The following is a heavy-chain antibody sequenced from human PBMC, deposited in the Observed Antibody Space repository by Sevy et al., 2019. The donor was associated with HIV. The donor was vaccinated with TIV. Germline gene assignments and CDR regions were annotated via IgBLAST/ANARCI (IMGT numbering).Heavy chain of an antibody. J-gene: IGHJ4*02. CDR2: IYHSGST. Sequence: SETLSLTCSVSGGSITSKNYFWAWIRQSPGKGLEWIGSIYHSGSTYHSPSLQSRVGISVDTSRRHFSLKLSCVTATDTAVYYCARHSFKHGYRPHYFDYWSQGTLVTVSS. CDR3: ARHSFKHGYRPHYFDY. CDR1: GGSITSKNYF. D-gene: IGHD5-18*01. V-gene: IGHV4-39*01.